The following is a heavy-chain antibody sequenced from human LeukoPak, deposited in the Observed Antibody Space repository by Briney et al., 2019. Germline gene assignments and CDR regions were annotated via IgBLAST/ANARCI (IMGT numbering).Heavy chain of an antibody. J-gene: IGHJ4*02. D-gene: IGHD1-1*01. CDR1: GFTFSDYY. CDR2: INEDGSQT. Sequence: PGGSLRLSCAASGFTFSDYYMTWIRQAPGKGLEWVGHINEDGSQTNYIDSVTGRFTISRDNTKDSLYLQMNSLRAEDTAVYFCVRDVGYFHFDSWGQGILVTVSS. CDR3: VRDVGYFHFDS. V-gene: IGHV3-7*01.